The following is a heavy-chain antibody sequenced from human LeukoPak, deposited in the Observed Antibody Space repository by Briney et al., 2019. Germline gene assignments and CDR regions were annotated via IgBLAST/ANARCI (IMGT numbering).Heavy chain of an antibody. CDR1: GGSISSGGYY. Sequence: PSQTLSLTCTVSGGSISSGGYYCSWIRQHPGKGLEWIGYIYYSGSTYYNPALKSQVPISVDPSKNQFSLKLRSVTAEDTAVYYCARGGNYYDSSGYPDYWGQGTMVTVSS. V-gene: IGHV4-31*01. J-gene: IGHJ4*02. CDR3: ARGGNYYDSSGYPDY. D-gene: IGHD3-22*01. CDR2: IYYSGST.